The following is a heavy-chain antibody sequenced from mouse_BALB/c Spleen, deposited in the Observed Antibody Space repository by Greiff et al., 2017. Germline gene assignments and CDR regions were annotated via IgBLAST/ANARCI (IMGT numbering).Heavy chain of an antibody. J-gene: IGHJ2*01. D-gene: IGHD6-1*01. V-gene: IGHV5-6-5*01. CDR1: GFTFSSYA. CDR2: ISSGGST. Sequence: EVKVEESGGGLVKPGGSLKLSCAASGFTFSSYAMSWVRQTPEKRLEWVASISSGGSTYYPDSVKGRFTISRDNARNILYLQMSSLRSEDTAMYYCARGKGLQYYFDYWGQGTTLTVSS. CDR3: ARGKGLQYYFDY.